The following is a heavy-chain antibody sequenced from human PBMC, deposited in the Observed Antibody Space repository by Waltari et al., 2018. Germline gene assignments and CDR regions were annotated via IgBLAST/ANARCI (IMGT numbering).Heavy chain of an antibody. V-gene: IGHV3-48*03. CDR2: ITSSGSST. CDR3: ARDKGRGYTYGLYGGYYDYGVDV. J-gene: IGHJ6*02. CDR1: GFTFSSYE. D-gene: IGHD5-18*01. Sequence: EVQLVESGGGLVQPGGSLRLSCVASGFTFSSYEMNWVRQAPGKGLEWVSYITSSGSSTYYADSVKGRFTISRDNTKNSLYLQMNSLRAEDTAVYYCARDKGRGYTYGLYGGYYDYGVDVWGQGTTVTVSS.